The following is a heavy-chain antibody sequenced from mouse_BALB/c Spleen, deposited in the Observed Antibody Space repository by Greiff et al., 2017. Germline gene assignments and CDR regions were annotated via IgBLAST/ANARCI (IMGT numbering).Heavy chain of an antibody. CDR3: ARPPFITTATTWFAY. V-gene: IGHV5-6-2*01. D-gene: IGHD1-2*01. J-gene: IGHJ3*01. CDR1: GFTFSSYY. CDR2: INSNGGST. Sequence: EVKVVESGGGLVKLGGSLKLSCAASGFTFSSYYMSWVRQTPEKRLELVAAINSNGGSTYYPDTVKGRFTISRDNAKNTLYLQMSSLKSEDTALYYCARPPFITTATTWFAYWGQGTLVTVSA.